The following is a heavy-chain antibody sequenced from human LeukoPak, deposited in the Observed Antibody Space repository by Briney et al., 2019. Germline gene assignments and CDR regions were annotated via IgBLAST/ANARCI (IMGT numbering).Heavy chain of an antibody. V-gene: IGHV3-23*01. CDR2: ISGSGGST. D-gene: IGHD2-21*01. J-gene: IGHJ4*02. Sequence: GGSLRLSCAASGFTFGNYWMAWVRQTPGKGLEWVSAISGSGGSTYYADSVKGRFTISRDNSKNTLYLQMNSLRAEDTAVYYCAKDPLGDIDYWGQGTLVTVSS. CDR3: AKDPLGDIDY. CDR1: GFTFGNYW.